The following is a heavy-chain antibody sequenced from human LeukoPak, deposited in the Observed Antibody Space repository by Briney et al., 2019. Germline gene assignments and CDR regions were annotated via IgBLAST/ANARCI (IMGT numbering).Heavy chain of an antibody. J-gene: IGHJ4*01. Sequence: GASVKVSCKASGYTFTGYYMHWLRQAPGQGLELMGWINPNSGGTNYAQKSQGRVTMTRDTSISTAYMKLRELRSDDTVVYTFARGITTQNSGNWGQGTLVTVSS. V-gene: IGHV1-2*02. D-gene: IGHD3-22*01. CDR3: ARGITTQNSGN. CDR2: INPNSGGT. CDR1: GYTFTGYY.